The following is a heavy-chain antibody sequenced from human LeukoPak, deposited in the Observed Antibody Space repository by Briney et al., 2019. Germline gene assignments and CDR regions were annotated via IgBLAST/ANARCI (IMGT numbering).Heavy chain of an antibody. V-gene: IGHV3-30*18. D-gene: IGHD6-13*01. CDR1: GFTFRNYG. J-gene: IGHJ6*02. CDR3: AKYSSSSNYYYGMDV. Sequence: GGSLRLSCAASGFTFRNYGMHCVRQAPGKGLEWLAVISFDGSEKDYADSVKGRFTISRDNSKSTVYLQINSLGAEDTAVYYCAKYSSSSNYYYGMDVWGQGTTVTVYS. CDR2: ISFDGSEK.